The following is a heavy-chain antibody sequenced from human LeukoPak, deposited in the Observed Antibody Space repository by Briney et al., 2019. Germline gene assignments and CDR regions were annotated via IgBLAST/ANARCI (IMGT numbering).Heavy chain of an antibody. Sequence: SETLSLTCTVSGGSISGYYWSWIRQPPGKGLEWIGEINHSGSTNYNPSLKSRVTISVDTSKNQFSLKLSSVTAADTAVYYCARRHETGLLWFGESPAFDIWGQGTMVTVSS. CDR1: GGSISGYY. V-gene: IGHV4-34*01. CDR2: INHSGST. CDR3: ARRHETGLLWFGESPAFDI. J-gene: IGHJ3*02. D-gene: IGHD3-10*01.